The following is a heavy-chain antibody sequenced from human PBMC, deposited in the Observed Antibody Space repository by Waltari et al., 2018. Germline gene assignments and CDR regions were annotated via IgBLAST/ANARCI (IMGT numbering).Heavy chain of an antibody. CDR2: ISSSSRTI. V-gene: IGHV3-48*04. CDR1: GFTFSSYS. CDR3: AGVNYYYYMDV. Sequence: EVQLVESGGGLVQPGGSLRLSCAASGFTFSSYSMNWVRQAPGRGLEWVSYISSSSRTIYFADSVKGRFTISRDNAKNALYRQMNSLRAEDTAVYYCAGVNYYYYMDVWGKGTTVTVSS. J-gene: IGHJ6*03.